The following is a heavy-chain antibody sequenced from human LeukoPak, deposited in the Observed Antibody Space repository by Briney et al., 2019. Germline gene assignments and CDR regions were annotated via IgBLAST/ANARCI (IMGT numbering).Heavy chain of an antibody. CDR2: TYYRSKWYY. J-gene: IGHJ4*02. CDR3: ASDIGTTGWYTFDY. CDR1: GNSVSSKNGA. D-gene: IGHD6-19*01. Sequence: SQTLSLTSDISGNSVSSKNGAWNWIRQSPSRGLEWLGRTYYRSKWYYDYAEFIQGRITINPDTAKNQFSLHLDSVTPEDTAVYFCASDIGTTGWYTFDYWGQGTLVTVSS. V-gene: IGHV6-1*01.